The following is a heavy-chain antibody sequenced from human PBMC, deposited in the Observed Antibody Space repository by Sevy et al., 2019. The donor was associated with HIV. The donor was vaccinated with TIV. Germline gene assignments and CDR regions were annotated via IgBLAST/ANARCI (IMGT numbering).Heavy chain of an antibody. V-gene: IGHV3-21*01. CDR3: ARDLNYYDFDY. CDR1: GFTFSNYN. J-gene: IGHJ4*02. Sequence: GGSLRLSCAASGFTFSNYNMNWVRQAPGKGLEWVSSITSSSSYLKYADSVKGRFTISRDNAKNSLYLQMNSLRAEDTAVYYCARDLNYYDFDYWGQGTLVTVSS. CDR2: ITSSSSYL. D-gene: IGHD3-22*01.